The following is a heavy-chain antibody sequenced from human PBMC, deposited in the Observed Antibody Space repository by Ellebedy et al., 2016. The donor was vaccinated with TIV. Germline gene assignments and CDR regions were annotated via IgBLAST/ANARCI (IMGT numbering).Heavy chain of an antibody. CDR3: ARGHPGPPYVEYSAVSWFNP. Sequence: GGSLRLSXAASGFTFSSYSMNWVRQAPGKGLEWVSYISSSSSTIYYADSVKGRFTISRDNAKNSLYLQMNSLRDEDTAVYYCARGHPGPPYVEYSAVSWFNPWGQGTLVTVSS. J-gene: IGHJ5*02. V-gene: IGHV3-48*02. D-gene: IGHD6-6*01. CDR1: GFTFSSYS. CDR2: ISSSSSTI.